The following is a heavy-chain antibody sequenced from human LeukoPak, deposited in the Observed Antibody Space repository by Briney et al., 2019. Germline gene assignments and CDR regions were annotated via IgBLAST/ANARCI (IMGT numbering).Heavy chain of an antibody. Sequence: SETLSLTCTVSGGSVSSGTYYWTWIRQPPGKGLDWVGYVYNGGTTDYNPSLKSRVTISVDTSKNQFSLRLTSVTAADTAVYYCARAYIWGNSRLDYWGQGTLVTVSS. V-gene: IGHV4-61*01. CDR1: GGSVSSGTYY. J-gene: IGHJ4*02. CDR3: ARAYIWGNSRLDY. CDR2: VYNGGTT. D-gene: IGHD3-16*02.